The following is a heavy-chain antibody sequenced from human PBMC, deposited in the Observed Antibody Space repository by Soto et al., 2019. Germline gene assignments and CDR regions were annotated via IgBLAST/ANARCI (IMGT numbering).Heavy chain of an antibody. CDR3: ARDKRTGYSSGIFDY. V-gene: IGHV3-33*01. D-gene: IGHD6-19*01. J-gene: IGHJ4*02. Sequence: GSLRLSCAASGFTFSSYGMHWVRQAPGKGLEWVAVIWYDGSNKYYADSVKGRFTISRDNSKNTLYLQMNSLRAEDTAVYYCARDKRTGYSSGIFDYWGQGTLVTVSS. CDR1: GFTFSSYG. CDR2: IWYDGSNK.